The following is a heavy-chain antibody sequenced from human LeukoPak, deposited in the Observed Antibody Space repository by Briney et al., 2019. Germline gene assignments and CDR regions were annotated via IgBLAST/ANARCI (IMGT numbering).Heavy chain of an antibody. Sequence: PGGSLRLSCAASGFTLSRYWMSWVRQAPGKGLEWVANMKQDGSEKKYVDSVKGRFTISRDNAKNSLYLQMNSLRAEDTAVYYCARDGSGSHLWGQGTLVTVSS. J-gene: IGHJ5*02. CDR2: MKQDGSEK. D-gene: IGHD6-25*01. CDR3: ARDGSGSHL. CDR1: GFTLSRYW. V-gene: IGHV3-7*01.